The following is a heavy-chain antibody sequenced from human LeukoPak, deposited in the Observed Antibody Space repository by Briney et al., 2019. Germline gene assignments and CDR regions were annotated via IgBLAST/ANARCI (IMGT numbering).Heavy chain of an antibody. CDR3: AKGAGSILRYFDWLLLN. CDR1: GFTFSSYA. D-gene: IGHD3-9*01. CDR2: ISGSGGST. V-gene: IGHV3-23*01. J-gene: IGHJ4*02. Sequence: EGSLRLSCAASGFTFSSYAMSWVRQAPGKGLEWVSAISGSGGSTYYADSVKGRFTISRDNSKNTLYLQMNSLRAEDTAVYYCAKGAGSILRYFDWLLLNWGQGTLVTVSS.